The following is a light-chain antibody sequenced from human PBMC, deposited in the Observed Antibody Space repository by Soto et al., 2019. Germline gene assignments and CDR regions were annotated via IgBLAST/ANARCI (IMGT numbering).Light chain of an antibody. V-gene: IGLV1-36*01. CDR3: AAWDDSLNGWV. J-gene: IGLJ3*02. CDR2: YDD. Sequence: QSVLTQPPSASEAPRQRVTISCSGGSSNIGTNGVNWYQQLPGKAPKLLIYYDDLLPSGVSDRFSGSKSGTSASLAISGLQSEDEADYYCAAWDDSLNGWVFGGGTQLTVL. CDR1: SSNIGTNG.